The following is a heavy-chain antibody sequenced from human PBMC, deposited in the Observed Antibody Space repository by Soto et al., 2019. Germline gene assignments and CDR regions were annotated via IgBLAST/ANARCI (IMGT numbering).Heavy chain of an antibody. Sequence: GASVKVSCKASGYTFTSYAMHWVRQAPGQRLEWMGWINAGNGNTKYSQKIQGRVTITRDTSASTAYKELSSLRSEDTAVYYCARAFQGRRPFDYWGQGTLVTVSS. CDR2: INAGNGNT. CDR1: GYTFTSYA. V-gene: IGHV1-3*01. J-gene: IGHJ4*02. CDR3: ARAFQGRRPFDY.